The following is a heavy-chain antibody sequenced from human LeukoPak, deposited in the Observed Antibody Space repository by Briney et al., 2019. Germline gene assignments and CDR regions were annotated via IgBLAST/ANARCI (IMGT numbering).Heavy chain of an antibody. CDR1: GGSFSGYY. V-gene: IGHV4-34*01. J-gene: IGHJ6*02. CDR3: ARGRRIGRNYGMDV. D-gene: IGHD2-15*01. Sequence: PSETLSLTCAVYGGSFSGYYWSWIRQPPGKGLEWIGEINHSGSTNYNPSLKSRVAISVDTSKNQFSLKLSSVTAADTAVYYCARGRRIGRNYGMDVWGQGTTVTVSS. CDR2: INHSGST.